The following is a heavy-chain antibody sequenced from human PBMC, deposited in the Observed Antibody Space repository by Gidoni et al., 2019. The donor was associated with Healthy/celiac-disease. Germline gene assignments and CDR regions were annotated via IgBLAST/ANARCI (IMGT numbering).Heavy chain of an antibody. CDR2: IYYSGST. Sequence: QVQLQESGPGLVKPSETLSLTCTVSGGSISSYYWSWIRQPPGKGLEWLGYIYYSGSTNYNPSLKSRVTISVDTSKNQFSLKLSSVTAADTAVYYCARDPDSSSSGWWFDPWGQGTLVTVSS. CDR1: GGSISSYY. J-gene: IGHJ5*02. CDR3: ARDPDSSSSGWWFDP. V-gene: IGHV4-59*13. D-gene: IGHD6-6*01.